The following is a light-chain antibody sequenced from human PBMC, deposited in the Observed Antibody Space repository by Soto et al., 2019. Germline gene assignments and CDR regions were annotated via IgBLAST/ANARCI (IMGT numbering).Light chain of an antibody. CDR2: DVS. CDR3: SSYTSSSTLYV. J-gene: IGLJ1*01. V-gene: IGLV2-14*01. CDR1: SSDVGGYNY. Sequence: QSVLTQPASVSGSPGQSITISCTGTSSDVGGYNYVSWYQQHPGKAPKLMSYDVSNRPSGVSNRFSGSKSGNTGSLTISGLQAEDEADYYCSSYTSSSTLYVFGTGTKLTVL.